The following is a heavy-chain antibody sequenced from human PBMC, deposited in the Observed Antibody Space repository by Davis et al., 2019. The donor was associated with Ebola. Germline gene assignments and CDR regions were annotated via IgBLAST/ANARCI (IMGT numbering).Heavy chain of an antibody. CDR1: GFTFNNYW. Sequence: GESLKISCAASGFTFNNYWMAWVRQAPGKGLEWVSYISSSSSTIYYADSVKGRFTISRDNAKNSLYLQMNSLRAGDTAVYYCVRVGYYYGDYAGPLGYWGQGTLVTVSS. CDR2: ISSSSSTI. V-gene: IGHV3-48*04. CDR3: VRVGYYYGDYAGPLGY. J-gene: IGHJ4*02. D-gene: IGHD4-17*01.